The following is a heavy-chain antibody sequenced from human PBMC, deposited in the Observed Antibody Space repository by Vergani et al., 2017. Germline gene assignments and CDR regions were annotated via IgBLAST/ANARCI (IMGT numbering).Heavy chain of an antibody. CDR1: GGSISSSSYY. J-gene: IGHJ5*02. D-gene: IGHD3-10*01. Sequence: QLQLQESGPGLVKPSETLSLTCTVSGGSISSSSYYWGWIRQPPGKGLEWIGSIYYSGSTNYNPSLKSRVTISVDTSKNQFSLKLSSVTAADTAVYYCARDPYGSLGWFDPWGQGTLVTVSS. CDR3: ARDPYGSLGWFDP. V-gene: IGHV4-39*07. CDR2: IYYSGST.